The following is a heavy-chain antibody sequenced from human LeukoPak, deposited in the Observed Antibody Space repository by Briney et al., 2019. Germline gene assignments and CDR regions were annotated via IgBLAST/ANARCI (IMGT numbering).Heavy chain of an antibody. CDR1: GYTFTSYG. D-gene: IGHD6-6*01. CDR2: ISAYNGNT. J-gene: IGHJ6*02. Sequence: ASVKVSCKASGYTFTSYGISWVRQAPGQGLEWMGWISAYNGNTNYAQKLQGRVTMTTDTSTSTAYMELRSLRSDDTAVYYWARAARYSSSPPYYGMEVWGQGTTVTVSS. CDR3: ARAARYSSSPPYYGMEV. V-gene: IGHV1-18*01.